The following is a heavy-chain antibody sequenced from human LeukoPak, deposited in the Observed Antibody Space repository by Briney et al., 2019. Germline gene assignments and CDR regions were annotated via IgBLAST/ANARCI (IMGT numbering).Heavy chain of an antibody. D-gene: IGHD6-19*01. CDR2: ILYSGST. J-gene: IGHJ5*02. Sequence: SETLSLTCTVSDGSVSGYYWSWIRQPPGKGLEWIGYILYSGSTNYNPSLKSRVTISVDTSKNQFSLKLSSVTAADTAVYYCARAMPVAGTQFDPWGQGTLVTVSS. CDR3: ARAMPVAGTQFDP. CDR1: DGSVSGYY. V-gene: IGHV4-59*02.